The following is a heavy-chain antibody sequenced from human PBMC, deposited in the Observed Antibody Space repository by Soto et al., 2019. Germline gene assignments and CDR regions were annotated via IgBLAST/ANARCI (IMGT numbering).Heavy chain of an antibody. CDR2: ISGSGGST. V-gene: IGHV3-23*01. CDR1: GFTFSSYA. CDR3: AKSGFGDYVWGSYPTGWLDP. D-gene: IGHD3-16*02. Sequence: GSLRLSCAASGFTFSSYAMSWVRQAPGKGLEWVSAISGSGGSTYYADSVKGRFTISRDNSKNTLYLQMNSLRAEDTAVYYCAKSGFGDYVWGSYPTGWLDPWGQGTLVTVSS. J-gene: IGHJ5*02.